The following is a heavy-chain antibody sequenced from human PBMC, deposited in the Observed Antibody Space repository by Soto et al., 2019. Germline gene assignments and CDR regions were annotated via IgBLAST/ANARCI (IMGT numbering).Heavy chain of an antibody. Sequence: SETLSLTCTVSGGSVSSGSYYWSWIRQPAGKGLEWIGRIYTSGSTNYNPSLKSRVTMSVDTSKNQFSLKLSSVTAADTAVYYCARDSSYDFWSGYYSYYYGMDVWGQGTTVTVSS. CDR3: ARDSSYDFWSGYYSYYYGMDV. CDR1: GGSVSSGSYY. V-gene: IGHV4-61*02. D-gene: IGHD3-3*01. J-gene: IGHJ6*02. CDR2: IYTSGST.